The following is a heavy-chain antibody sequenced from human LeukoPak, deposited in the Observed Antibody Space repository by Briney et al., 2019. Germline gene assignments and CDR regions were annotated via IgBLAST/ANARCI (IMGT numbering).Heavy chain of an antibody. Sequence: PSETLSLTCTVSGGSISSSSYYWGWIRQPPGKGLEWIGSIYYSGSTYYNPSLKSRVTISVDTSKNQFSLKLSSVTAADTAVYYCLRSQPRPVGATLIDFWGQGTLVTVSS. D-gene: IGHD1-26*01. CDR1: GGSISSSSYY. J-gene: IGHJ4*02. CDR3: LRSQPRPVGATLIDF. V-gene: IGHV4-39*01. CDR2: IYYSGST.